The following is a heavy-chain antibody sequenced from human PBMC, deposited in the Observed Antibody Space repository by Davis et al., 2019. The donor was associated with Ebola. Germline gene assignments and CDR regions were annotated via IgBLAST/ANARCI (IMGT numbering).Heavy chain of an antibody. CDR3: ARGDSYYDPTGFYAGPEAPDH. D-gene: IGHD3-16*01. Sequence: SETLSLTCDVSGGFVSSGGYSWSWIRQPPGKGLEWIGYYYYTGNTYYNPSLKTRVTISIDTSKNQFSLKLTSVTAADTAVYYCARGDSYYDPTGFYAGPEAPDHWGQGTLVSVSS. J-gene: IGHJ4*02. CDR2: YYYTGNT. V-gene: IGHV4-30-4*07. CDR1: GGFVSSGGYS.